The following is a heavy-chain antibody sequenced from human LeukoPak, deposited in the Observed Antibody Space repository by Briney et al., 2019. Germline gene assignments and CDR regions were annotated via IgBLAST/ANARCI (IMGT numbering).Heavy chain of an antibody. J-gene: IGHJ4*02. CDR2: IYYSGAT. Sequence: SETLSLTCTVSGGSISSSSHYWGWIRQPPGKGLEWIGSIYYSGATYYNPSLKSRVTISVDTSNNQFSLKLSSVTAADTAVYHCARHSSVTTFVFDYWGQGTPVTVSS. V-gene: IGHV4-39*01. CDR1: GGSISSSSHY. D-gene: IGHD4-17*01. CDR3: ARHSSVTTFVFDY.